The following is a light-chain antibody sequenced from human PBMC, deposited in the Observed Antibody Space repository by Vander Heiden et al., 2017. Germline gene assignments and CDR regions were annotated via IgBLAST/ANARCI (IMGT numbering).Light chain of an antibody. CDR2: GAS. CDR1: QSVSSSY. Sequence: EIVLTPSPGTLSLSPGERATLSCRASQSVSSSYLAWYQQKPGQAPRLLIYGASSRATGIPDRFSGSGSGTDFTLTISRLEPENFAVYYWQQYGSSRTFGQGTKVEIK. J-gene: IGKJ1*01. V-gene: IGKV3-20*01. CDR3: QQYGSSRT.